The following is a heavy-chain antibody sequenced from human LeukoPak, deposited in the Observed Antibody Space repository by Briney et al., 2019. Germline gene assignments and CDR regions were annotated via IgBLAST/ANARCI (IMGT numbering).Heavy chain of an antibody. D-gene: IGHD5-12*01. CDR2: ISYDGSNK. J-gene: IGHJ4*02. CDR3: AREGYSGSYDY. V-gene: IGHV3-30*04. CDR1: GFTFSSYA. Sequence: GRSLRLSCAASGFTFSSYAMHWVRQAPGKGLEWVAVISYDGSNKYYADSVKGRFTISRDNSKNTPYLQMNSLRAEDTAVYYCAREGYSGSYDYWGQGALVTVSS.